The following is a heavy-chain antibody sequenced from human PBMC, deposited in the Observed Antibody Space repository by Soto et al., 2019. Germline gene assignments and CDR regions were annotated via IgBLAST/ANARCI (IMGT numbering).Heavy chain of an antibody. CDR1: GYTFTRYG. J-gene: IGHJ6*02. CDR3: AKNGQPPYYYYGLDV. V-gene: IGHV1-18*01. Sequence: QGHLVQSGAEVKKPGTSVKVSCKASGYTFTRYGISWVRQAPGQGLEWMGWISGYNGDTKYAQNLQGRVTMTIDTSTSTAYMELRSLTSDDTAVYYCAKNGQPPYYYYGLDVWGQGTTVTVSS. CDR2: ISGYNGDT. D-gene: IGHD2-8*01.